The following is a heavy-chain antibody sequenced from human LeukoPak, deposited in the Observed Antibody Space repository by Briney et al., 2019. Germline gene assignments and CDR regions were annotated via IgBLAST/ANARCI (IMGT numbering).Heavy chain of an antibody. CDR1: GFTFDDYA. V-gene: IGHV3-9*01. J-gene: IGHJ4*02. CDR2: ISWNSGSI. D-gene: IGHD2-15*01. Sequence: GRSLRLSCSASGFTFDDYAMHWVRQAPGKGLEWVSGISWNSGSIGYADSVKGRFTISRDNAKNTLYLQMNSLRAEDTAVYYCARDRIFYDYWGQGTLVTVSP. CDR3: ARDRIFYDY.